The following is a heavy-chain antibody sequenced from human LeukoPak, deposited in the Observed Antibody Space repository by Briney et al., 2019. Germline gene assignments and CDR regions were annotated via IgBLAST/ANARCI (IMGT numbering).Heavy chain of an antibody. D-gene: IGHD3-22*01. CDR3: ARDQVDYEIPDHFDY. CDR1: GDSISSSTCN. V-gene: IGHV4-30-2*01. J-gene: IGHJ4*02. CDR2: ISQSGNS. Sequence: SETLPLTCKVSGDSISSSTCNWSWIRQPPGKGLEWIGYISQSGNSYFTPSLQSRATISVDRSKNHFSLTLISVTAADTAVYYCARDQVDYEIPDHFDYWGKXXLXXVSS.